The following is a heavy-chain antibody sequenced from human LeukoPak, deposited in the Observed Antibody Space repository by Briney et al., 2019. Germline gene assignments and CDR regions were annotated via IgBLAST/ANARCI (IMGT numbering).Heavy chain of an antibody. CDR2: IYPGDSDT. V-gene: IGHV5-51*01. D-gene: IGHD2-15*01. J-gene: IGHJ4*02. CDR3: ARPQCSGGSCYSAFDY. Sequence: GESLKISCKGSGYSFTSYWIGWVRQMPGKGLEWMGIIYPGDSDTRYSPSFQGQVTIPADKSISTAYLQWSSLKASDTAMYYCARPQCSGGSCYSAFDYWGQGTLVTVSS. CDR1: GYSFTSYW.